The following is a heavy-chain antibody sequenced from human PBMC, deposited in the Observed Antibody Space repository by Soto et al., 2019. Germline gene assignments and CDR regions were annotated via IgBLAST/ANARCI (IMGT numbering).Heavy chain of an antibody. CDR2: INARVDGT. D-gene: IGHD3-10*01. V-gene: IGHV1-3*01. CDR1: GYASLSYA. CDR3: AREVPGVTSFDY. J-gene: IGHJ4*02. Sequence: QVQLVQSGPEMMQPGASVKVSCKASGYASLSYAMHWVRQVHGQVYEWLGWINARVDGTMYSERFQGRARITRDTSANTVYMELNALTSEDTAVYYCAREVPGVTSFDYWGQGTLVIVSS.